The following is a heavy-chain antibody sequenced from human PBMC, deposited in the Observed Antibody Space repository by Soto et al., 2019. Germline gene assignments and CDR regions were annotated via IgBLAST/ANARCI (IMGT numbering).Heavy chain of an antibody. CDR3: AKDTYYYDSSGYYPADY. CDR2: ISGSGGST. Sequence: PGGSLRLSCAASGFTFSSYAISWVRQAPGKGLEWVSAISGSGGSTYYADSVKGRFTISRDNSKNTLYLQMNSLRAEDTAVYYCAKDTYYYDSSGYYPADYWGQGTLVTVSS. CDR1: GFTFSSYA. D-gene: IGHD3-22*01. J-gene: IGHJ4*02. V-gene: IGHV3-23*01.